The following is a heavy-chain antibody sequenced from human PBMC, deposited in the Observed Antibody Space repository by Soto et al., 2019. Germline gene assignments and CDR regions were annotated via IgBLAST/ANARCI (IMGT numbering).Heavy chain of an antibody. CDR3: ARDDRGEGLDY. Sequence: VPLLESGGGLVQPGGSLRLSCAASGFTFSSCAMGWVRQAPGKGLEWIGYIYYSGSTYYNPSLKSRVTISVDTSKNQFSLKLSSVTAADTAVYYCARDDRGEGLDYWGQGTLVTVSS. CDR1: GFTFSSCA. J-gene: IGHJ4*02. D-gene: IGHD3-22*01. CDR2: IYYSGST. V-gene: IGHV4-31*02.